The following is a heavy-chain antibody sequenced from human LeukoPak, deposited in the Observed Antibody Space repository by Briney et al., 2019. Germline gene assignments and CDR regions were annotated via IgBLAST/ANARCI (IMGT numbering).Heavy chain of an antibody. CDR2: IYYSGST. CDR3: ARVFYGSGWSSLYYYYYYMDV. D-gene: IGHD6-19*01. J-gene: IGHJ6*03. CDR1: GGSISSHY. V-gene: IGHV4-59*11. Sequence: SETLSPTCTVSGGSISSHYWSWIRQPPGKGLEWIGYIYYSGSTNYNPSLKSRVTISVDTSKNQFSLKLSSVTAADTAVYYCARVFYGSGWSSLYYYYYYMDVWGKGTTVTVSS.